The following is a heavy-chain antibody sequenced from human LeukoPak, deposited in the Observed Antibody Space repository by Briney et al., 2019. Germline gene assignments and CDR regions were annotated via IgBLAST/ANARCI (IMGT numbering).Heavy chain of an antibody. V-gene: IGHV2-5*02. Sequence: ESGPTLVNPTQTLTLTCTFSGFSLSTTGVGVGWIRQPPGKALEWLALIYWDDDKRYSPSLRSRLTTTKDTSKNQVVLTMTNMDPVDTATYYCAHISTTSGSYWSPGGYWGQGTLVTVSS. CDR1: GFSLSTTGVG. CDR3: AHISTTSGSYWSPGGY. CDR2: IYWDDDK. J-gene: IGHJ4*02. D-gene: IGHD3-10*01.